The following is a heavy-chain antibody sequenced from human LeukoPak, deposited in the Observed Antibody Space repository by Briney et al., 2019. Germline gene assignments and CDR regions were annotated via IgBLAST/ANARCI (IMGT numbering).Heavy chain of an antibody. D-gene: IGHD6-19*01. CDR3: ARRVSGSGWYSY. Sequence: SETLSLTCTVSGGSISSSSYYWGWIRQPPGKGLEWIGSICYSGSTYYNPSLKSRVTISVDTSKNQFSLKLSSVTAADTAVYYCARRVSGSGWYSYWGQGTLVTVSS. V-gene: IGHV4-39*01. CDR2: ICYSGST. CDR1: GGSISSSSYY. J-gene: IGHJ4*02.